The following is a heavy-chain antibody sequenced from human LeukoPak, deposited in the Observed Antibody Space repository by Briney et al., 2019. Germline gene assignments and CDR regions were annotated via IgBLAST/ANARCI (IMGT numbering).Heavy chain of an antibody. CDR1: GYTFTGYC. J-gene: IGHJ4*02. CDR3: ARDRPGYSSGWYSDY. V-gene: IGHV1-2*02. CDR2: INPNSGGT. D-gene: IGHD6-19*01. Sequence: ASVKVSCKASGYTFTGYCMHWVRQAPGQGLEWMGWINPNSGGTNYAQKFQGRVTMTRDTSISTAYMELSRLRSDDTAVYYCARDRPGYSSGWYSDYWGQGTLVTVSS.